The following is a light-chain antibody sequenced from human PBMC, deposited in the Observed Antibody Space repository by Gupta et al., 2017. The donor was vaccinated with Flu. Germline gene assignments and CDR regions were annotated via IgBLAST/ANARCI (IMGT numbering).Light chain of an antibody. J-gene: IGLJ3*02. CDR3: SSYAGSNNPWV. V-gene: IGLV2-8*01. Sequence: VTISCTGTSSDVGGYNYVSWYQQHPGKAPKLRIYEVSKRPSGVPDRFSGSKSGNTASLTVSGLQAEDEADDYCSSYAGSNNPWVFGGGTKLTVL. CDR2: EVS. CDR1: SSDVGGYNY.